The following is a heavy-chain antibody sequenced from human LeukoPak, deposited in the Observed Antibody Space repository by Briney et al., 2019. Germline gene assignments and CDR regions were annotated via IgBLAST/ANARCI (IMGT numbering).Heavy chain of an antibody. CDR3: ARGRDGYNLNFYYMDV. D-gene: IGHD5-24*01. J-gene: IGHJ6*03. CDR2: IYYSGST. V-gene: IGHV4-59*01. CDR1: GGSISSYY. Sequence: PSETLSLTCTVSGGSISSYYWSWIRQPPGKGLEWIGYIYYSGSTNYNPSLKSRVTISVDTSKNHFSLNLRSVTAADTAVYYCARGRDGYNLNFYYMDVWGKGTTVTVSS.